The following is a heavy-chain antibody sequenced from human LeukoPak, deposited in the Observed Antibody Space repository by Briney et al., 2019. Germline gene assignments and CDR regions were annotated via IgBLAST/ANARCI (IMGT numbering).Heavy chain of an antibody. CDR1: GYTFTDYY. D-gene: IGHD3-3*01. J-gene: IGHJ3*02. CDR2: VDPEDGET. V-gene: IGHV1-69-2*01. Sequence: GASVKISCKASGYTFTDYYMHWVQQAPGKGLEWMGRVDPEDGETIYAEKFQGRVTITADTSTDTAYMELSSLRSEDTAVYYCATQWNVTNWIVLRFLEDPRVEHAFDIWGQGTMVTVSS. CDR3: ATQWNVTNWIVLRFLEDPRVEHAFDI.